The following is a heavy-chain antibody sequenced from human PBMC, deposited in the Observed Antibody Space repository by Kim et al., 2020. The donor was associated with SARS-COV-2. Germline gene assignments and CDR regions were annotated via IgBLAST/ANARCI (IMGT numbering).Heavy chain of an antibody. D-gene: IGHD3-22*01. Sequence: SETLSLTCTVSGGSISSSSYYWGWIRQPPGKGLEWIGSIYYSGSTYYNPSLKSRVTISVDTSKNQFSLKLSSVTAADTAVYYCARTGGGMIVVVIGAFDIWGQGTMVTVSS. CDR3: ARTGGGMIVVVIGAFDI. CDR2: IYYSGST. CDR1: GGSISSSSYY. V-gene: IGHV4-39*01. J-gene: IGHJ3*02.